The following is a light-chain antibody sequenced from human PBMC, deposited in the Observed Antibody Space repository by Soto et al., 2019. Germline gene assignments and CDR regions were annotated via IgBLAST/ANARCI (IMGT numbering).Light chain of an antibody. V-gene: IGKV1-33*01. J-gene: IGKJ2*01. CDR2: DAS. CDR1: QDISNR. CDR3: QNCFTVPYT. Sequence: DIQMTQSPSSLSASVGDRITITCQASQDISNRLNWYHQKPGKAPNLLIYDASNLAAGVTSGFSGSGSGKHFTFTISSLQPEDIGTYYCQNCFTVPYTFGQGTKLEIK.